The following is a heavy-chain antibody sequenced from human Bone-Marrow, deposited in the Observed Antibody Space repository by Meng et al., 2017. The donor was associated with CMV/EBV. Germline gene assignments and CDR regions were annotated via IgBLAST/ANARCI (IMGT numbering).Heavy chain of an antibody. CDR3: ARAYDFWSGLNWYFDL. J-gene: IGHJ3*01. Sequence: GGSLRLSCAASGFTFSSYAMSWVRQAPGKGLEWVSAISGSGGSTYSADSVKGRFTISRDNAKNSLYLQMNSLRVDDTAVYYCARAYDFWSGLNWYFDLWGQGTMVTVSS. V-gene: IGHV3-23*01. CDR1: GFTFSSYA. D-gene: IGHD3-3*01. CDR2: ISGSGGST.